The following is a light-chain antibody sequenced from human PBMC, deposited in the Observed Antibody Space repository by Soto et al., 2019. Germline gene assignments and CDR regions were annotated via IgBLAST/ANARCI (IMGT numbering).Light chain of an antibody. V-gene: IGKV1-33*01. CDR3: QQYDNLPLT. Sequence: DIQMTQSQSSLSASVGYIVTIACQASQDISDYVKWYQQKPGKPPKVLIYDASNVEAGVPSRFSGSGSGTDFTFTINSMQPEDIATYYCQQYDNLPLTFGGGTKVDIK. J-gene: IGKJ4*01. CDR1: QDISDY. CDR2: DAS.